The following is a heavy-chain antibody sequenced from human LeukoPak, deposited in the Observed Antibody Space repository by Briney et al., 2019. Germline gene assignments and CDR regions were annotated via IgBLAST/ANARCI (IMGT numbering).Heavy chain of an antibody. D-gene: IGHD3-22*01. CDR1: GFTFSSYV. CDR3: ATDLPSYYYDSSCSPYDY. J-gene: IGHJ4*02. V-gene: IGHV3-23*01. CDR2: ISGSGGST. Sequence: GGSLRLSCAASGFTFSSYVMSWVRQAPGKGLEWVSAISGSGGSTYYADSVKGRFTISRANSKNTLYLQMNSLRAEDTAVYYCATDLPSYYYDSSCSPYDYWGQGTLVTVSS.